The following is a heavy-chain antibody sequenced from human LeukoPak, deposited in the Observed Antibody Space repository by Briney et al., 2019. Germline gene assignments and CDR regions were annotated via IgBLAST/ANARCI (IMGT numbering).Heavy chain of an antibody. Sequence: SETLSLTCTVSGGSIGSYYWSWIRQPPGKGLEWIGYIYYSGSTNYNPSLKSRVTISVDTSKNQFSLKLSSVTAADTAVYYCARDSAAGYWYFDLWGRGTLVTVSS. J-gene: IGHJ2*01. CDR1: GGSIGSYY. CDR2: IYYSGST. V-gene: IGHV4-59*01. CDR3: ARDSAAGYWYFDL. D-gene: IGHD6-13*01.